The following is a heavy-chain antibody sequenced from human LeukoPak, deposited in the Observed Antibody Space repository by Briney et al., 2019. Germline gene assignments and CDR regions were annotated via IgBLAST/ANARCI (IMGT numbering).Heavy chain of an antibody. CDR3: ARTSYGDYLFGI. J-gene: IGHJ3*02. V-gene: IGHV4-59*08. CDR2: IYYSGST. Sequence: SSGTLSLTCTVSGGFISSYYWSWIRQPPGKGLEWIGYIYYSGSTKYNPSLKSRVTISVDTSKNQFSLKLTSVTAADSAVYYCARTSYGDYLFGIWGQGTMVTVSS. D-gene: IGHD4-17*01. CDR1: GGFISSYY.